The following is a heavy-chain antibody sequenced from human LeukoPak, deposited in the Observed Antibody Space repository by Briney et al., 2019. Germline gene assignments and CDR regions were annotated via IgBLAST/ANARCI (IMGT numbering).Heavy chain of an antibody. CDR3: ARRGYYSYDAFDI. CDR1: GYIFTTYW. CDR2: IDLGDSDT. D-gene: IGHD3-22*01. J-gene: IGHJ3*02. Sequence: GESLKISCKTSGYIFTTYWIGWVRQMPGKGLECMGIIDLGDSDTRYSPSFQGQVTISADKSISTAYLQWSSLKASDTAMYYCARRGYYSYDAFDIWGQGTMVTVSS. V-gene: IGHV5-51*01.